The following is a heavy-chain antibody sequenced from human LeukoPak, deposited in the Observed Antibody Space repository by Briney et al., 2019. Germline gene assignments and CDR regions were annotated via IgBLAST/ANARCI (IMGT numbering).Heavy chain of an antibody. V-gene: IGHV4-59*01. CDR2: VYYSGST. CDR1: GGSISTYY. CDR3: ARYNGGWFYYFDS. Sequence: PSETLSLTCTVSGGSISTYYWSWIRQPPGKGLEWIGYVYYSGSTMYKPSLKSRVTISVDTSKSQFSLRLSSVTAADTAVYYCARYNGGWFYYFDSWGQGTLVTVSS. D-gene: IGHD6-19*01. J-gene: IGHJ4*02.